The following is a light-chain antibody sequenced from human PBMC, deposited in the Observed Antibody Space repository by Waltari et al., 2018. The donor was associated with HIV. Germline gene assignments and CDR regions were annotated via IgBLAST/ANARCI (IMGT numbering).Light chain of an antibody. CDR1: KLGDRY. Sequence: SYELTQPPSVSVSPGQTARITCPGDKLGDRYTAGYQQRPGQSPVLVIYQDSKRPSGIPERFSGSNSRNTATLTITETQALDEADYYCQAWDSSTAEVFGGGTKLTVL. CDR3: QAWDSSTAEV. J-gene: IGLJ2*01. V-gene: IGLV3-1*01. CDR2: QDS.